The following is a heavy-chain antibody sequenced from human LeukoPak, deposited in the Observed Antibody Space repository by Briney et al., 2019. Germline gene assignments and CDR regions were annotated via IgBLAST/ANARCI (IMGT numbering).Heavy chain of an antibody. CDR2: IHHTGST. V-gene: IGHV4-30-2*01. CDR1: GGSISSDDYY. D-gene: IGHD2-21*02. CDR3: ASYSYCGGDCYGDY. Sequence: PSETLSLTCTVSGGSISSDDYYWSWIRQPPGEGLEWIGYIHHTGSTFYNPSLKSRVTISVDRSRDQFSLNLNSVTAADTAEYYCASYSYCGGDCYGDYWGQGTLVTVSS. J-gene: IGHJ4*02.